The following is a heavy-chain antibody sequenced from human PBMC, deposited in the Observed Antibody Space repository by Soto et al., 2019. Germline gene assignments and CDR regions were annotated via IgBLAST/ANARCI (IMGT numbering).Heavy chain of an antibody. J-gene: IGHJ4*02. CDR1: GFTFSDYY. CDR2: ISSSSSYT. Sequence: VQLVESGGGLVKPGGSLRLSCAASGFTFSDYYMSWIRQAPGKGLEWVSYISSSSSYTNYADSVKGRFTISRDNAKNSLYLQMNSLRAEDTAVYYCARAGYVGATSGAHYYFDYWGQGTLVTVSS. D-gene: IGHD1-26*01. V-gene: IGHV3-11*06. CDR3: ARAGYVGATSGAHYYFDY.